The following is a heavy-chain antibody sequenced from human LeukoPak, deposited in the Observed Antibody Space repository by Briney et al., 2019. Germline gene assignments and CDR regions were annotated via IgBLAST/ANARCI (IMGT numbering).Heavy chain of an antibody. CDR3: ARAAGRRRLIVVVPAPPYYFDY. CDR2: IYTSGST. V-gene: IGHV4-4*07. Sequence: SETLSLTCTVSGGSISSYYWSWIRQPAGKGLEWIGRIYTSGSTNYNPSLKSRVTMSVDTSKNQFSLKLSSVTAADTAVYYCARAAGRRRLIVVVPAPPYYFDYWGQGTLVTVSS. D-gene: IGHD2-2*01. CDR1: GGSISSYY. J-gene: IGHJ4*02.